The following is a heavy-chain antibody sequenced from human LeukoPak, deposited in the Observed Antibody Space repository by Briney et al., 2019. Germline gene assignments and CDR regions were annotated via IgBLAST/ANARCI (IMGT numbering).Heavy chain of an antibody. CDR2: IYYGGST. V-gene: IGHV4-61*01. CDR1: GGSVSSGSYY. D-gene: IGHD4-17*01. Sequence: SETLSLTCTVSGGSVSSGSYYWSWIRQPPGKGLEWIGYIYYGGSTNYNPSLKSRVTISVDTSKNQFSLKLSSVTAADTAVYYCAGDGQPLDYGDVTWGQGTLVTVSS. CDR3: AGDGQPLDYGDVT. J-gene: IGHJ5*02.